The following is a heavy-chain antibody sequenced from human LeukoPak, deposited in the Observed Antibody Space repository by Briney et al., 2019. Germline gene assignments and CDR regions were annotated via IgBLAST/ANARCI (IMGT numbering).Heavy chain of an antibody. D-gene: IGHD6-19*01. CDR3: ARSVQWLPY. J-gene: IGHJ4*01. CDR1: GFTLSSYE. V-gene: IGHV3-48*03. CDR2: IIGCGTTM. Sequence: GGSLRLSCVASGFTLSSYEMNWLRQSPGKGLEWVSYIIGCGTTMYYADSVKGRFTISRDNAKNSLYPQMNSLRAEDTAGDYCARSVQWLPYWGQGTLVTVSS.